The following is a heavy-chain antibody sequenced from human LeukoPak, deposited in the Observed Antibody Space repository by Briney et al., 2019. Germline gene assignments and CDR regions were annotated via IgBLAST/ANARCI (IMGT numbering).Heavy chain of an antibody. CDR3: AKGHGWEASYYYYYMDV. D-gene: IGHD1-26*01. J-gene: IGHJ6*03. Sequence: GASVKVSCKASGGTFSSYAISWVRQAPGQGLEWMGGIIPIFGTANYAQKFQGRVTITADKSTSTAYMELSSLRAEDTAVYYCAKGHGWEASYYYYYMDVWGKGTTVTISS. CDR2: IIPIFGTA. CDR1: GGTFSSYA. V-gene: IGHV1-69*06.